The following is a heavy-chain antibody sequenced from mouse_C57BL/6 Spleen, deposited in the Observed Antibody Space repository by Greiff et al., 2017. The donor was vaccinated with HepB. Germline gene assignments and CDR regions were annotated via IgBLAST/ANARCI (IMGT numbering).Heavy chain of an antibody. CDR1: GYTFTDYY. V-gene: IGHV1-26*01. CDR2: INPNNGGT. CDR3: ARGYGSSLYWYFDV. D-gene: IGHD1-1*01. Sequence: VQLQQSGPELVKPGASVKISCKASGYTFTDYYMNWVKQSHGKSLEWIGDINPNNGGTSYNQKFKGKATLTVDKSSSTAYMELRSLTSEDSAVYYCARGYGSSLYWYFDVWGTGTTVTVSS. J-gene: IGHJ1*03.